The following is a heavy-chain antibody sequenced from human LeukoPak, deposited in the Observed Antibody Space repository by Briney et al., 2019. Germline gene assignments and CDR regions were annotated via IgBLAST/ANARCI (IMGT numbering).Heavy chain of an antibody. V-gene: IGHV3-23*01. CDR1: GFTFSSYA. J-gene: IGHJ4*02. D-gene: IGHD6-13*01. CDR2: ISGSGGST. Sequence: QPGGSLILSGAASGFTFSSYAMSWGRQAPGKGLEWVSAISGSGGSTYYADSVKGRFTISRDNSKNTLYLQMNSLRAEATAVYYCAHISSSWPDYWGQGTLVTVSS. CDR3: AHISSSWPDY.